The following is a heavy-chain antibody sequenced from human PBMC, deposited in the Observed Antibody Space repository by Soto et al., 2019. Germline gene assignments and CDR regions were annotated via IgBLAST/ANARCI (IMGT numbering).Heavy chain of an antibody. CDR1: GYTFTSYG. D-gene: IGHD1-26*01. Sequence: QVQLVQSAAEVKKPGASVKVSCKASGYTFTSYGISWVRQAPGQGLEWMGWISANTGNTNFAQKLQGRVTMTTDTSTSTADMELRSLGSDDTAVYYCARDGRYSGSYGGYYFDYWGQGTLVTVSS. CDR3: ARDGRYSGSYGGYYFDY. J-gene: IGHJ4*02. CDR2: ISANTGNT. V-gene: IGHV1-18*01.